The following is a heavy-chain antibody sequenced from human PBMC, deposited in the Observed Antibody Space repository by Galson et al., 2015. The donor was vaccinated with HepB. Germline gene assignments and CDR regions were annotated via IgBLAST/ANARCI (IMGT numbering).Heavy chain of an antibody. J-gene: IGHJ4*02. CDR3: AKPTKHWYGGLHC. Sequence: SLRLSCAASGFTFSSFSMSWFRRAPGRGLEWVSVISDLGGAYYADSVRGRFTISRDNSKNTMSLQMNSLTVEDTAVSYCAKPTKHWYGGLHCWGPGTVVTVSS. D-gene: IGHD1-26*01. CDR2: ISDLGGA. V-gene: IGHV3-23*01. CDR1: GFTFSSFS.